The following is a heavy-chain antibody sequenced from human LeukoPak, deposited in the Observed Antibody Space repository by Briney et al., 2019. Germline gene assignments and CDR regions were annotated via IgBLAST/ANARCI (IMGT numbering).Heavy chain of an antibody. CDR3: ARRWGA. V-gene: IGHV4-39*01. CDR1: GVSISFSYY. J-gene: IGHJ5*02. CDR2: IYYSGST. D-gene: IGHD3-10*01. Sequence: KPSETLSLTCTVSGVSISFSYYWGWIRQPPGKGLEWIGSIYYSGSTYYNPSLKSRVTISVDTSKNQFSLKLSSVTAADTAVYYCARRWGAWGQGTLVTVSS.